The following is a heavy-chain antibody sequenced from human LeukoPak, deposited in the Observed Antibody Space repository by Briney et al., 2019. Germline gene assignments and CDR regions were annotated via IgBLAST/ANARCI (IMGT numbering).Heavy chain of an antibody. Sequence: EPSETLSLTCTVSGGSISSYYWSWIRQSAGKGLEWIGRIYTSGSTNYNPSLKSRLTISIDTSKNQFSLKLSSVTAADTAVYYCARDGRGYCSTTSCYEVDSWGQGTLVTVSA. CDR2: IYTSGST. CDR1: GGSISSYY. D-gene: IGHD2-2*01. CDR3: ARDGRGYCSTTSCYEVDS. V-gene: IGHV4-4*07. J-gene: IGHJ4*02.